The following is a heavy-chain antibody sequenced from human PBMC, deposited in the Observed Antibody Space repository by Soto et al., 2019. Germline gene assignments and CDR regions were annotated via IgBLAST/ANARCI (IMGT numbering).Heavy chain of an antibody. CDR1: GGTFSIYA. D-gene: IGHD1-26*01. Sequence: VGVSGQPAGGTFSIYAISWVRQAPGQGLEWMGGIIPIFGTANYAQKFQGRVTITADESTSTAYMELSSLRSEDTAVYYCARGGGFRELPFSYWGQGTLVTVSS. CDR3: ARGGGFRELPFSY. CDR2: IIPIFGTA. J-gene: IGHJ4*02. V-gene: IGHV1-69*01.